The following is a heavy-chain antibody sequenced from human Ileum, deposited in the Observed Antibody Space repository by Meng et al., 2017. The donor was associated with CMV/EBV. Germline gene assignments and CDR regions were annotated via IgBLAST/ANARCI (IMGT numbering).Heavy chain of an antibody. D-gene: IGHD1-26*01. CDR3: AKETPGTLDS. V-gene: IGHV3-23*01. Sequence: GESLKISCAASGFTFSSYAMNWVRQAPGKGLEWVSVITIGGGGTYADSVKGRFIISRDNSKNTLYLQMNALRAEDTAVYYCAKETPGTLDSWGQGTMVTVSS. J-gene: IGHJ3*02. CDR2: ITIGGGGT. CDR1: GFTFSSYA.